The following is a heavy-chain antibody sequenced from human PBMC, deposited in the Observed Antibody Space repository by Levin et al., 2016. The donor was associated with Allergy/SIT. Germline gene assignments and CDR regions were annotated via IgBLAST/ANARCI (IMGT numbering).Heavy chain of an antibody. Sequence: WIRQPPGKGLEWVSYISNSGNTIYYADSVKGRFTISRDNAENSLYLQMNSLRAEDTAVYYCARDPCLTIFGVLMCYFDYWGQGTLVTVSS. CDR3: ARDPCLTIFGVLMCYFDY. D-gene: IGHD3-3*01. J-gene: IGHJ4*02. CDR2: ISNSGNTI. V-gene: IGHV3-11*04.